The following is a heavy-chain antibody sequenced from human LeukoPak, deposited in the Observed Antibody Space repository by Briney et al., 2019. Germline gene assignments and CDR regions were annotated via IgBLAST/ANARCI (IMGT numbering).Heavy chain of an antibody. Sequence: GGSLRLSCAAPGFTFSSYAMAWVRQAPGKGLEWVSAISGSGAYTYYADSVKGRFAISRDSSKNMLYLQMNSLRAEDTAIYYCAKDIGPDYGDYLDYWGQGTLVTVS. V-gene: IGHV3-23*01. D-gene: IGHD4-17*01. J-gene: IGHJ4*02. CDR1: GFTFSSYA. CDR3: AKDIGPDYGDYLDY. CDR2: ISGSGAYT.